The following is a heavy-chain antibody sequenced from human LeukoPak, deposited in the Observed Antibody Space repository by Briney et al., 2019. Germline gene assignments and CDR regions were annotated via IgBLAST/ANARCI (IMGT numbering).Heavy chain of an antibody. J-gene: IGHJ5*02. CDR1: GGSISSYY. CDR3: ATVSYCSSTSCYRFDP. Sequence: PSETLSLTCTVSGGSISSYYWSWIRQPPGKGLEWIGYIYYSGSTNYNPSLKSRVTISVDTSKNQFSLKLSSVTAADTAVYYCATVSYCSSTSCYRFDPWGQGTLVTVSS. D-gene: IGHD2-2*02. CDR2: IYYSGST. V-gene: IGHV4-59*08.